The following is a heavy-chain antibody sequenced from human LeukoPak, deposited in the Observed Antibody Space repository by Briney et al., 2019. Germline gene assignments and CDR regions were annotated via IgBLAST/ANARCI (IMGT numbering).Heavy chain of an antibody. J-gene: IGHJ4*02. Sequence: GGSLRLSCAASGFTFSSYSMNWVRQAPGKGLEWVSSISSSRGYIYYADTVKGRFTVSRDNAKNSLYLQMNSLRAEDTAVYYCARDAAYGYDRFDYWGQGTQVTVSS. CDR3: ARDAAYGYDRFDY. D-gene: IGHD5-18*01. CDR1: GFTFSSYS. V-gene: IGHV3-21*01. CDR2: ISSSRGYI.